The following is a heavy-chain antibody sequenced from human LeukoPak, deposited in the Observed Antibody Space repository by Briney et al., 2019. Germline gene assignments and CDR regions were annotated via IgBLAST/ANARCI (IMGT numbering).Heavy chain of an antibody. Sequence: SETLSLTCTVSGGSISSYYWSWIRQPPGKGLEWIGYIYYSGSTNYNPSLKSRVTISVDTSKNQFSLKLTSVTAADTAVYYCTRGPWGSGSYAAMDVWGKGTTVTVS. CDR2: IYYSGST. CDR1: GGSISSYY. CDR3: TRGPWGSGSYAAMDV. D-gene: IGHD3-10*01. J-gene: IGHJ6*03. V-gene: IGHV4-59*01.